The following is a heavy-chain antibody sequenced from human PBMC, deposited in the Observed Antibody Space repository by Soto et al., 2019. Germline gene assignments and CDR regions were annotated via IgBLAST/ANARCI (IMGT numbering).Heavy chain of an antibody. CDR1: GLPVSSNY. J-gene: IGHJ4*01. V-gene: IGHV3-53*01. Sequence: SLGLSCAASGLPVSSNYMSWVRQAPGRGLEWVSLIYSGGSTYYADSVKGRFTISRDKSKNTLYLQMNSLRAEDTAVYYCARGGTAMPDNWGQGTLVTVSS. D-gene: IGHD5-18*01. CDR3: ARGGTAMPDN. CDR2: IYSGGST.